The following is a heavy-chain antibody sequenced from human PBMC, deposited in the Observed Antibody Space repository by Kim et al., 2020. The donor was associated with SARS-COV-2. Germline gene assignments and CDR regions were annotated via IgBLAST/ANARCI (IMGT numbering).Heavy chain of an antibody. Sequence: GRFTISRDNSKNTLYLQMNSLRAEDTAVYYCAKAQPQLLWFGEFLAFDIWGQGTMVTVSS. D-gene: IGHD3-10*01. J-gene: IGHJ3*02. CDR3: AKAQPQLLWFGEFLAFDI. V-gene: IGHV3-23*01.